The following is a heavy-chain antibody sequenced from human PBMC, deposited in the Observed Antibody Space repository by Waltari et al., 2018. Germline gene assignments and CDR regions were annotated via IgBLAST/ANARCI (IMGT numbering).Heavy chain of an antibody. D-gene: IGHD6-19*01. CDR3: TRDSSPGSQSRGWFDAFDI. CDR1: GFAFSTDW. V-gene: IGHV3-7*01. Sequence: ELQLVKSGRGLVQHGGSLRRSCEASGFAFSTDWMTWVSQGPGKWLEWVANIKSDGSVKHYVDSVKGLFTISRDNARNSLYLQMNSRRAEDTAVYYCTRDSSPGSQSRGWFDAFDIWGQGARVTVSA. CDR2: IKSDGSVK. J-gene: IGHJ3*02.